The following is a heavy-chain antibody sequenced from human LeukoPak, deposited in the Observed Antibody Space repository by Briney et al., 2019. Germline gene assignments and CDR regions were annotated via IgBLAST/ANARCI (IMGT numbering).Heavy chain of an antibody. CDR2: ISNSGGSS. CDR1: GFTFSTYG. Sequence: GGSLRLSCAASGFTFSTYGMSWVRQAPGKGLEWVSTISNSGGSSYYAGSVKGRFTISRDNSKNTLYLQVNSLRAEDTAVYYRAKGPVPAAQPYYFDYWGQGTLVTVSS. D-gene: IGHD2-2*01. CDR3: AKGPVPAAQPYYFDY. J-gene: IGHJ4*02. V-gene: IGHV3-23*01.